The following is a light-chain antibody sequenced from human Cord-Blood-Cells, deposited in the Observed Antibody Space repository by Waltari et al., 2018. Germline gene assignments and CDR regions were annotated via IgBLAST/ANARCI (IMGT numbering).Light chain of an antibody. J-gene: IGKJ1*01. CDR3: QQSYSTPRT. V-gene: IGKV1-39*01. CDR2: DAS. Sequence: DIQMTQSPSSLSASVGDRVTITSRASQSISSYLNWYQQKPGKAPKLLIYDASSLQSGVPSRFSGSGSGTDFTLSISSLQTEDFATYYCQQSYSTPRTFGQGTKVEIK. CDR1: QSISSY.